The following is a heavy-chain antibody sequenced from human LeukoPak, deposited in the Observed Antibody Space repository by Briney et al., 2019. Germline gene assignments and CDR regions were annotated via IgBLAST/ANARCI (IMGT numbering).Heavy chain of an antibody. D-gene: IGHD2-2*01. CDR2: IYTSGST. Sequence: SETLSLTCTVSGGSISSGSYYWSWIRQPAGKGLEWIGRIYTSGSTNYNPSLKSRVTISVDTSKNQFSLKLSSVTAADTAVYYCARCGGGTSRRVVDVWGKGTTVTVSS. J-gene: IGHJ6*04. CDR3: ARCGGGTSRRVVDV. CDR1: GGSISSGSYY. V-gene: IGHV4-61*02.